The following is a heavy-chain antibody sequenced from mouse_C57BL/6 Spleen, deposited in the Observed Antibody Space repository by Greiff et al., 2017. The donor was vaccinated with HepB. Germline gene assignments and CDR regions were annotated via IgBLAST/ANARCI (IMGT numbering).Heavy chain of an antibody. CDR1: GYTFTSYW. CDR2: IYPGSGST. V-gene: IGHV1-55*01. CDR3: ARAPYYYGKGDYAMDY. J-gene: IGHJ4*01. D-gene: IGHD1-1*01. Sequence: VKLQQPGAELVKPGASVKMSCKASGYTFTSYWITWVKQRPGQGLEWIGDIYPGSGSTNYNEKFKSKATLTVDTSSSTAYMQLSSLTSEDSAVYYCARAPYYYGKGDYAMDYWGQGTSVTVSS.